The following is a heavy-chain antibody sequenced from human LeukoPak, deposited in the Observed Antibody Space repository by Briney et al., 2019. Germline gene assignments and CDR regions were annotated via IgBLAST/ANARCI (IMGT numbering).Heavy chain of an antibody. Sequence: GGSLRLSCEASGFTFSYFWMAWVRQAPGKGLEWVANIKQDGADKYYVDSVKGRFTISRDNAKNSLYLQMNSLRAEDTAVYYCAREPFWSGYYSNLHFDYWGQGTLVTVSS. CDR1: GFTFSYFW. CDR2: IKQDGADK. J-gene: IGHJ4*02. CDR3: AREPFWSGYYSNLHFDY. D-gene: IGHD3-3*01. V-gene: IGHV3-7*01.